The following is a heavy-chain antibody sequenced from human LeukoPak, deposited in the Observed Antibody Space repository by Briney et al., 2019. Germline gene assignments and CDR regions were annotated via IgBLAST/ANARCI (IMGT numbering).Heavy chain of an antibody. J-gene: IGHJ6*03. V-gene: IGHV1-8*02. CDR1: GYTFTGYY. D-gene: IGHD1-26*01. CDR3: ARGRRGSPRAYYYYYMDV. CDR2: MNPNSGNT. Sequence: GASVKVSCKASGYTFTGYYMHWVRQATGQGLEWMGWMNPNSGNTGYAQKFQGRVTMTRNTSISTAYMELSSLRSEDTAVYYCARGRRGSPRAYYYYYMDVWGKGTTVTVSS.